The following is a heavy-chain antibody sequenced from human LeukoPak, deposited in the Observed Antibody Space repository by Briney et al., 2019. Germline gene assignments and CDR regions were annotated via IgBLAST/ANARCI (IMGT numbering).Heavy chain of an antibody. D-gene: IGHD1-26*01. V-gene: IGHV4-61*02. CDR1: GGSISSGSYY. Sequence: KTSETLSLTCTVSGGSISSGSYYWSWTRQPAGKGLEWIGRIYTSGSTNYNPSLKSRVTISVDTSKNQFSLKLSSVTAAGTAVYYCATEGILATIDYWGQGTLVTVSS. CDR2: IYTSGST. J-gene: IGHJ4*02. CDR3: ATEGILATIDY.